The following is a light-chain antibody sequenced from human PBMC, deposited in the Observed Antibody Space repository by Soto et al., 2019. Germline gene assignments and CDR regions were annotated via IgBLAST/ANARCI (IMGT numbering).Light chain of an antibody. CDR2: AAS. J-gene: IGKJ1*01. Sequence: DIQMTQSPSTLSASVGDRVTITCRASQSISSWWAWYQQKPGKAPTLLIYAASTLQSGVPSRFSGSGSGTDFTLTISCLQSEDFATYYCQQYYSYPRTFGQGTKVDIK. CDR3: QQYYSYPRT. CDR1: QSISSW. V-gene: IGKV1-5*01.